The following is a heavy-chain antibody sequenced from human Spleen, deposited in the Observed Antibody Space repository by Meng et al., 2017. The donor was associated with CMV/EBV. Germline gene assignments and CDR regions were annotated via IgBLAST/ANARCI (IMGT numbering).Heavy chain of an antibody. J-gene: IGHJ4*02. D-gene: IGHD4-23*01. V-gene: IGHV3-7*03. CDR1: GFTFSSYW. CDR3: VRGVAGNSH. Sequence: GESLKISCAASGFTFSSYWMTWVRQAPGKGLEWVANIKEDGSEKYYVDSVKGRFTISRDNARNSLYLQMNSLRAEDTAEYYCVRGVAGNSHWGQGALVTVSS. CDR2: IKEDGSEK.